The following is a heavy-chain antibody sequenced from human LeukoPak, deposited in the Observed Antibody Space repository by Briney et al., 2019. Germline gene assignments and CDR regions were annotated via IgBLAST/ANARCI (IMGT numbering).Heavy chain of an antibody. J-gene: IGHJ4*02. D-gene: IGHD3-10*01. CDR1: GFTFSSYS. CDR3: ASIAPITMVRGVFHYDY. V-gene: IGHV3-21*01. CDR2: ISSSSSYI. Sequence: GSLRLSCAASGFTFSSYSMNWVRQAPGKGLEWVSSISSSSSYIYYADSVKGRFTISRDNAKNSLYLQMNSLRAEDTAVYYCASIAPITMVRGVFHYDYWGQGTLVTVSS.